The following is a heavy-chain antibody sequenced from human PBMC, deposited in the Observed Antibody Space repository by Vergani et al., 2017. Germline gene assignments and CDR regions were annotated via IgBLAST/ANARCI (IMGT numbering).Heavy chain of an antibody. CDR1: GDSVSSNSAA. J-gene: IGHJ4*02. V-gene: IGHV6-1*01. Sequence: QVQLQQSGPGLVKPSQTLSLTCAISGDSVSSNSAAWNWIRQSPSRGLEWLGRTYYRSKWYNDYAVSVKSRITINPDTSKNQFSLKLSSVTAADTAVYYCARGYYYDSSGYYFDDYWGQGTLVTVSS. D-gene: IGHD3-22*01. CDR2: TYYRSKWYN. CDR3: ARGYYYDSSGYYFDDY.